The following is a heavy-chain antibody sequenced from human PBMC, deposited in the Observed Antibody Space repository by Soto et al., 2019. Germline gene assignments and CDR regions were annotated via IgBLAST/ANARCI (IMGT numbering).Heavy chain of an antibody. J-gene: IGHJ4*02. CDR3: AKDLSGWLQPTHFDY. D-gene: IGHD5-12*01. V-gene: IGHV3-72*01. CDR2: TRNKANSYTT. Sequence: PGGSLRLSCAASGFTFSDHYVDWVRQAPGKGLEWVGRTRNKANSYTTEYAASVKGRFTISRDDSKNSLYLQMNSLKTEDTAVYYCAKDLSGWLQPTHFDYWGQGTLVTVSS. CDR1: GFTFSDHY.